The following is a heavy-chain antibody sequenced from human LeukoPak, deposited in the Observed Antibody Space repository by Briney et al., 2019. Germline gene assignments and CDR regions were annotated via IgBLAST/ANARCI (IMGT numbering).Heavy chain of an antibody. V-gene: IGHV1-18*01. CDR1: GYTFTSYG. Sequence: ASVKVSCKASGYTFTSYGISWVRQAPGQGLEWTGWISAYNGNTNYAQKLQGRVTMTTDTSTSTAYMELRSLRSDDTAVYYCARGPPPYYYDSSGYYYPGYFDYWGQGTLVTVSS. J-gene: IGHJ4*02. D-gene: IGHD3-22*01. CDR3: ARGPPPYYYDSSGYYYPGYFDY. CDR2: ISAYNGNT.